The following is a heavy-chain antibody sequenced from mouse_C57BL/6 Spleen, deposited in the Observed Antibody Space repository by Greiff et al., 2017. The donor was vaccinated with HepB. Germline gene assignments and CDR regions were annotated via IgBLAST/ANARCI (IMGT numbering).Heavy chain of an antibody. CDR3: ARSTMITTEVLKAMDY. J-gene: IGHJ4*01. V-gene: IGHV1-50*01. CDR2: IDPSDSYT. CDR1: GYTFTSYW. Sequence: QVQLQQPGAELVKPGASVKLSCKASGYTFTSYWMQWVKQRPGQGLEWIGEIDPSDSYTNYNQKFKGKATLTVDTSSSTAYMQLSSLTSEDSAVYYCARSTMITTEVLKAMDYWGQGTAVTVSS. D-gene: IGHD2-4*01.